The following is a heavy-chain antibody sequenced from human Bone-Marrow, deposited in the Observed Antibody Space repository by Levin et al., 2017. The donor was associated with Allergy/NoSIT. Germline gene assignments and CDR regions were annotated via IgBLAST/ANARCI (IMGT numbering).Heavy chain of an antibody. J-gene: IGHJ4*02. Sequence: PSETLSLTCTVSGGSISSGGYYWSWIHQQPGKGLEWIGYIYYSGNTYYNPSLKSRVMISVDTSKNQFSLKVSSVTAADTAVYYCAREDGSTIDYWGQGILVTVSS. V-gene: IGHV4-31*02. CDR3: AREDGSTIDY. CDR2: IYYSGNT. D-gene: IGHD1/OR15-1a*01. CDR1: GGSISSGGYY.